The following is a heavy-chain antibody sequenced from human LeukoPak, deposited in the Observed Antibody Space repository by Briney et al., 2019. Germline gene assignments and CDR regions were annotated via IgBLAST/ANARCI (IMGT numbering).Heavy chain of an antibody. D-gene: IGHD1-26*01. CDR1: GYAFTSFG. CDR2: ISPYNGNT. V-gene: IGHV1-18*01. Sequence: ASVKVSCKASGYAFTSFGFSWVRQAPGQGLEWMEWISPYNGNTNYAQKLQGRGTMTTDTYTSTGFMDLRSLRSDDTAVYYCARDFTGLVGGNRPPTAFDIWGQGTMVTVSS. J-gene: IGHJ3*02. CDR3: ARDFTGLVGGNRPPTAFDI.